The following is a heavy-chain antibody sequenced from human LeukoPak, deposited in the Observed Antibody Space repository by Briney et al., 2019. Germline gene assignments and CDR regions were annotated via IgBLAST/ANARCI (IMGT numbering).Heavy chain of an antibody. CDR2: ISSSSSYI. CDR3: AKVHYYDSSGYYA. V-gene: IGHV3-21*01. J-gene: IGHJ5*02. Sequence: GGSLRLSCAASGFTFSSYNMNWVRQAPGKGLEWVSSISSSSSYIYYADSVKGRFTISRDNAKNSLYLQMNSLRAEDTAVYYCAKVHYYDSSGYYAWGQGTLVTVSS. D-gene: IGHD3-22*01. CDR1: GFTFSSYN.